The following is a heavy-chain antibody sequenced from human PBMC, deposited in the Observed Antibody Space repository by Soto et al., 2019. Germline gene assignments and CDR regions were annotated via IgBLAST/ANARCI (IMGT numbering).Heavy chain of an antibody. CDR2: IYYSGST. D-gene: IGHD1-1*01. CDR3: ARARYNWNDYYYYYMDV. J-gene: IGHJ6*03. CDR1: GGSISSYY. Sequence: SETLSLTCTVSGGSISSYYWSWIRQPPGKGLEWIGYIYYSGSTNYNPSLKSRVTISVDTSKNQFSLKLSSVTAADTAVYYCARARYNWNDYYYYYMDVWGKGTTVTVSS. V-gene: IGHV4-59*01.